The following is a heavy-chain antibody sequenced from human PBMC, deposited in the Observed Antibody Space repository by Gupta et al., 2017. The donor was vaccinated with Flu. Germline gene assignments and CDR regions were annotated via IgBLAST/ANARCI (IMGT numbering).Heavy chain of an antibody. CDR2: IIPIFGTA. D-gene: IGHD4-17*01. V-gene: IGHV1-69*06. CDR3: ARDNRPYGDPKLGERGFDY. J-gene: IGHJ4*02. CDR1: GGTFSSFA. Sequence: QVQLVQSGAEGKTPGSSVKVSCKASGGTFSSFAISGLRQAPGQGLEWMGGIIPIFGTANYAQKFQGRVTITADKSTSTAYMELSSLRSEDTAVYYCARDNRPYGDPKLGERGFDYWGQGTLVTVSS.